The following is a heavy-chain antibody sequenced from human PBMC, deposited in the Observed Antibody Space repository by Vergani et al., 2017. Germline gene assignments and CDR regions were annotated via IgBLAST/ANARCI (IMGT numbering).Heavy chain of an antibody. D-gene: IGHD6-19*01. J-gene: IGHJ6*02. CDR1: NDSVSNTFYY. CDR3: ARHDGGYSSGWYHMDV. V-gene: IGHV4-39*01. Sequence: QVQLQESGPGLVKPSETLSLTCTVSNDSVSNTFYYWGWIRQTPGKGLEWIGSIYYSGSTYYNPSLESRVTMSVDTSKSQFSLNLSSVTAADTAVYYCARHDGGYSSGWYHMDVWGQGTTVTVSS. CDR2: IYYSGST.